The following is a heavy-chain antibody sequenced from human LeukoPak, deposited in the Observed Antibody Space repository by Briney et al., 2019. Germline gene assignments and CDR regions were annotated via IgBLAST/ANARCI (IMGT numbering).Heavy chain of an antibody. V-gene: IGHV3-7*01. CDR2: IKQDGSEK. J-gene: IGHJ4*02. CDR3: AREWLGSGSYFDY. D-gene: IGHD3-10*02. Sequence: GGSLRLSCAASGFTVNSKYMSWVRQAPGKGLEWVANIKQDGSEKYYVDSVKGRFTISRDNAKNSLYLQMNSLRAEDTAVYYCAREWLGSGSYFDYWGQGTLVTVSS. CDR1: GFTVNSKY.